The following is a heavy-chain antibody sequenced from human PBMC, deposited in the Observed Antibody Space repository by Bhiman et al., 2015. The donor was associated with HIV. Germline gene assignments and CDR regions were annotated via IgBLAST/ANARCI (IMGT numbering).Heavy chain of an antibody. Sequence: EVQLVETGGGLIQPGGSLRLSCAASGFTVSNSYMNWVRQAPGKGLEWVSVIYSGGSTYYADSVKGRFTISRDNSKNTLYLQMNSLRAEDTAVYYCTRDAPQGGKFDYWGQGTLVTVSS. V-gene: IGHV3-53*02. CDR2: IYSGGST. J-gene: IGHJ4*02. D-gene: IGHD3-16*01. CDR3: TRDAPQGGKFDY. CDR1: GFTVSNSY.